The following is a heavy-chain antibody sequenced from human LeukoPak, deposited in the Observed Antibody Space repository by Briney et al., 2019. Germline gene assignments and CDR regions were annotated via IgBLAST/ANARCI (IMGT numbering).Heavy chain of an antibody. J-gene: IGHJ3*02. CDR2: VDSDGTNT. Sequence: GESLGLSCAASGFSLNGHWMHWVRQAPGKGLVWVSRVDSDGTNTNYADSVKGRFTISRDNAKNILYLQMNSLRAEDTSVYYCARAVTGSRNAFDIWGQGTMVTVSS. D-gene: IGHD4-11*01. CDR3: ARAVTGSRNAFDI. CDR1: GFSLNGHW. V-gene: IGHV3-74*01.